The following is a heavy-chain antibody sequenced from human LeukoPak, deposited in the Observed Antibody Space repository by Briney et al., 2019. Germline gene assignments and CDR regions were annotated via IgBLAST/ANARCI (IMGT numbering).Heavy chain of an antibody. V-gene: IGHV1-69*05. CDR1: GGTFSSYA. CDR2: IIPIFGTA. J-gene: IGHJ4*02. CDR3: ARDLGGSSGY. D-gene: IGHD2-15*01. Sequence: GASVKVSCKASGGTFSSYAISWVRQAPGQGLEWRGRIIPIFGTANYAQKFQGRVTITTDESTSTAYMELSSLRSEDTAVYYCARDLGGSSGYWGQGTLVTVSS.